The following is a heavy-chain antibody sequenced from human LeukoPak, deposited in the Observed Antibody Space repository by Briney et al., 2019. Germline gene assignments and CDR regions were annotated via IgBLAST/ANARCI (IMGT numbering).Heavy chain of an antibody. V-gene: IGHV4-59*01. Sequence: PSETLSLTCTVSGGSISNYYWSWIRQPPGKGLEYIGYIYYSGSTNFNPSLKSRVTMSVDTSKNQFSLNLSSVTAADTAVYYCARREVVAGAEYFQHWGQGTLVTVSS. CDR3: ARREVVAGAEYFQH. J-gene: IGHJ1*01. D-gene: IGHD6-19*01. CDR2: IYYSGST. CDR1: GGSISNYY.